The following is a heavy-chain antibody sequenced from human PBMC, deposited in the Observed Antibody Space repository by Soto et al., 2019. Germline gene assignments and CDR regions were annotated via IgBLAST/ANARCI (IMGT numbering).Heavy chain of an antibody. CDR3: TRSSTGYAFDI. V-gene: IGHV4-59*01. CDR2: VYYTGST. J-gene: IGHJ3*02. D-gene: IGHD2-8*02. CDR1: GGSINSYY. Sequence: PSETLSLTCTVSGGSINSYYWTWIRQPPGKGLEWVGYVYYTGSTSYNPSLRGRATISLDRSKNQFSLKLTSVTIADTAIYYCTRSSTGYAFDIWGQGTMVTVSS.